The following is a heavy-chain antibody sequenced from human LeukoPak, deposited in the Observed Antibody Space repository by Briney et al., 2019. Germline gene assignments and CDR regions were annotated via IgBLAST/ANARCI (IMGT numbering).Heavy chain of an antibody. J-gene: IGHJ6*02. CDR3: ARGAYSSSWYVIAVAGTYYYYGMDV. V-gene: IGHV1-46*01. CDR2: INPSGGST. CDR1: GYTFTSYY. Sequence: ASVKVSCKASGYTFTSYYMHWVRQAPGQGLEWMGIINPSGGSTSYAQKFQGRVTMTRDTSTSTVYKELSSLRSEDTAVYYCARGAYSSSWYVIAVAGTYYYYGMDVWGQGTTVTVSS. D-gene: IGHD6-13*01.